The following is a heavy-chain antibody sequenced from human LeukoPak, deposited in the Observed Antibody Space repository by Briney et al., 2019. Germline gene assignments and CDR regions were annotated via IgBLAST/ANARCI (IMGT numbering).Heavy chain of an antibody. J-gene: IGHJ6*03. CDR2: INHSGST. CDR3: ARVPPLAYYYYYYMDV. Sequence: PSETLSLTCAVYGGSFSGYYWSWIRQPPGKGLEWIGEINHSGSTNYNPSLKSRVTISVDTSKNQFSLKLSSVTAADTAAYYCARVPPLAYYYYYYMDVWGKGTTVTVSS. CDR1: GGSFSGYY. V-gene: IGHV4-34*01.